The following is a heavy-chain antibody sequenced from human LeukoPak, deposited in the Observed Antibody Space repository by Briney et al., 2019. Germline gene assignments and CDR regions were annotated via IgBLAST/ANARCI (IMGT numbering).Heavy chain of an antibody. CDR3: AGHYDFWSGYYALDY. J-gene: IGHJ4*02. Sequence: ASVKVSCKASGYTFTSYGISWVRQAPGQGLECMGWISAYNGNTNYAQKLQGRVTMTTDTSTSTAYMELRSLRSDDTAVYYCAGHYDFWSGYYALDYWGQGTLFTVSS. CDR2: ISAYNGNT. CDR1: GYTFTSYG. D-gene: IGHD3-3*01. V-gene: IGHV1-18*01.